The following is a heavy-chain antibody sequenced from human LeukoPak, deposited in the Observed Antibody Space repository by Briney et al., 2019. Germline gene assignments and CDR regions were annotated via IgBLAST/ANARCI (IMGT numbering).Heavy chain of an antibody. J-gene: IGHJ3*02. CDR1: GVSVGSGDYF. V-gene: IGHV4-30-4*08. CDR2: IYFSGST. D-gene: IGHD2-15*01. CDR3: AGVLGRLAADAFDI. Sequence: SQTLSLTCTVSGVSVGSGDYFWSWIRQPPGKGLEWIGYIYFSGSTDSNPSLESRVTVSIETSKNQFSLKLRSVTPADTAVYYCAGVLGRLAADAFDIWGQGTMVTVSS.